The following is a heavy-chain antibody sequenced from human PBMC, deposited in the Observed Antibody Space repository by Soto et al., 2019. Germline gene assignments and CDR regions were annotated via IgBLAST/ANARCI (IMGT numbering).Heavy chain of an antibody. V-gene: IGHV4-59*01. D-gene: IGHD2-15*01. Sequence: SETLSLTCTVSGGSISTYYWSWIRQPPGGTLEWIGYIYASGATTYNPSLESRVTMSVDMPNNEFSLELTSLTAADTAVYYCARDRRYYSSFDYWGQGTLVTVSS. CDR3: ARDRRYYSSFDY. CDR2: IYASGAT. CDR1: GGSISTYY. J-gene: IGHJ4*02.